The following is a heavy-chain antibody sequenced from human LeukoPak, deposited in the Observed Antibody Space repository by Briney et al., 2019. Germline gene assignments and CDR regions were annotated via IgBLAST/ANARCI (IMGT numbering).Heavy chain of an antibody. D-gene: IGHD2-15*01. CDR1: GYTFTSYG. CDR2: INPSGGST. J-gene: IGHJ5*02. Sequence: ASVKVSCKASGYTFTSYGISWVRQAPGQGLEWMGIINPSGGSTSHAQEFQGRVTMTRDTSTSTVYMELSSLRSEDTAVYYCARERPIVVVVAATRWFGPWGQGTLVTVSS. V-gene: IGHV1-46*01. CDR3: ARERPIVVVVAATRWFGP.